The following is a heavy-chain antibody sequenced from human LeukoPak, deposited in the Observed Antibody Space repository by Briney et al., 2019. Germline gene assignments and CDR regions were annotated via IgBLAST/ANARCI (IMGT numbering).Heavy chain of an antibody. CDR2: IYSGGNT. J-gene: IGHJ4*02. V-gene: IGHV3-53*01. CDR1: GFTVSSNY. Sequence: GGSLRLSCAASGFTVSSNYMSWVRQAPGKGLEWVSVIYSGGNTYYADSVKGRFTISRDNSKNTLYLQMNSLRAEDTAVYYCARDRVSLSDYWGQGTLVTVSS. CDR3: ARDRVSLSDY.